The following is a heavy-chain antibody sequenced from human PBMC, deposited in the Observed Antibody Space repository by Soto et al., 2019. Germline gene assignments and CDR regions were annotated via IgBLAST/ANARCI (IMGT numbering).Heavy chain of an antibody. CDR2: INHSGST. D-gene: IGHD6-13*01. CDR3: ARGRKEYSSRWYVD. Sequence: SENLSLTCAVYGGSFSTYYWSWIRQPPGKGLEWIGEINHSGSTNFNPSLKSRVTISVDTSKNQFSLKLTSVTAADTAVYFCARGRKEYSSRWYVDWGQGTLVTVSS. CDR1: GGSFSTYY. J-gene: IGHJ4*02. V-gene: IGHV4-34*01.